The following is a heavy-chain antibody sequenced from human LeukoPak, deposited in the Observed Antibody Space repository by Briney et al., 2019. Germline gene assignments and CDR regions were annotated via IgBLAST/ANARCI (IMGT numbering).Heavy chain of an antibody. CDR2: ISDSGGST. CDR1: GFTFSRYV. J-gene: IGHJ3*02. CDR3: AKDLSSFDI. Sequence: PGGSLRLSCAASGFTFSRYVMSWVRQAPGKGLEWVSAISDSGGSTYYADSVKGRFTISRDNSKNSLYLQMNSLRAEDTAVYYCAKDLSSFDIWGQGTMVTVSS. V-gene: IGHV3-23*01.